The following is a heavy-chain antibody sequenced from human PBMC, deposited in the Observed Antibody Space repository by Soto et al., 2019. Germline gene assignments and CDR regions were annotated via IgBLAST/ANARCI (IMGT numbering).Heavy chain of an antibody. CDR2: ISWNSGSI. CDR1: GFTFDDYA. V-gene: IGHV3-9*01. CDR3: AKDHSSSSIQGIDY. J-gene: IGHJ4*02. Sequence: PGGSLGLSCAAYGFTFDDYAMHWVRQAPGKGLEWVSGISWNSGSIGYADSVKGRFTISRDNAKNSLYLQMNSLRAEDTALYYCAKDHSSSSIQGIDYWGQGTLFTVSS. D-gene: IGHD6-6*01.